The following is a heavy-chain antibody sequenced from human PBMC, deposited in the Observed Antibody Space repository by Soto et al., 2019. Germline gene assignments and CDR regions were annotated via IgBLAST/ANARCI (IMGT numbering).Heavy chain of an antibody. CDR3: ARDRRLITMVRGVSLWFDP. V-gene: IGHV4-31*02. CDR1: GGSITSGYYY. D-gene: IGHD3-10*01. CDR2: MSYSGST. Sequence: SETLSLTCIVSGGSITSGYYYWSWIRQQPGKGLEWIGYMSYSGSTYYNPSLKSRVTISLDTSKNQFSLKLSSVTAADTAVYYCARDRRLITMVRGVSLWFDPWGQGTLVTVSS. J-gene: IGHJ5*02.